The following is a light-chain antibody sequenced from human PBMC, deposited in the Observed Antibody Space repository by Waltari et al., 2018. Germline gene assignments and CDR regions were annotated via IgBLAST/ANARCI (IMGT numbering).Light chain of an antibody. CDR2: DVS. CDR1: SSDLGGYNF. V-gene: IGLV2-14*03. J-gene: IGLJ3*02. CDR3: SSYTSSSTWV. Sequence: QSVLTQPASVSGSPGQSITISCTGSSSDLGGYNFVSWYQQHPGKAPKLMIYDVSNRPSGVSNHFSGSKSGNTASLTISGLQADDEADYYCSSYTSSSTWVFGGGTKLTVL.